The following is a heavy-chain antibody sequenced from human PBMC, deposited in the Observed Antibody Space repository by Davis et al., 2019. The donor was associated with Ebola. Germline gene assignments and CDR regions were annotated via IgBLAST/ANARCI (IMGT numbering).Heavy chain of an antibody. D-gene: IGHD2/OR15-2a*01. V-gene: IGHV3-48*02. J-gene: IGHJ6*02. CDR3: ARRILSPSRGGMDV. CDR2: VGASGDHI. CDR1: GFTFSSYS. Sequence: GESLKISCAASGFTFSSYSMYWVRQAPGKGLEWVSHVGASGDHISYADSVKGRFIISRDNAHNSLYLQLNSLRDEDTAVYFCARRILSPSRGGMDVWGRGTTVIVSS.